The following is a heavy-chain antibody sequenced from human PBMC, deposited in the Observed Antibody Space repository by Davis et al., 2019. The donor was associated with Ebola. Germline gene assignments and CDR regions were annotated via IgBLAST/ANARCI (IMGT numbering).Heavy chain of an antibody. Sequence: GGSLRLSCAASGFTFSSYAMHWVRQAPGKGLEWVSVIYDHSTAYADSVRGRFIISRDKSNNTLYLEMNSLRVDDTAVYYCATTQWLREFDNWGQGTLVTVSS. J-gene: IGHJ4*02. D-gene: IGHD6-19*01. V-gene: IGHV3-NL1*01. CDR1: GFTFSSYA. CDR3: ATTQWLREFDN. CDR2: IYDHST.